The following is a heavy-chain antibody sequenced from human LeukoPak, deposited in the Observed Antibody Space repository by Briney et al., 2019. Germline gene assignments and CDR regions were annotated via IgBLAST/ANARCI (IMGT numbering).Heavy chain of an antibody. D-gene: IGHD6-13*01. V-gene: IGHV3-7*02. J-gene: IGHJ4*02. Sequence: PGGSLTLSCAASGFTFSSYCNSWARHAPGEGPEWVANIKQDGSETCYVDSVKGRFTISRDNAKNLLYLQMNSLRAEDTALYYCARIDGSSSCPNYWGQGCLVTVSS. CDR2: IKQDGSET. CDR1: GFTFSSYC. CDR3: ARIDGSSSCPNY.